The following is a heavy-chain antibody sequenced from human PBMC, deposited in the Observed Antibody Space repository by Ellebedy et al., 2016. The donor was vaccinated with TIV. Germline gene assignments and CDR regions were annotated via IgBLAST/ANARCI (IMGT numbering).Heavy chain of an antibody. CDR2: ISYDGSNK. V-gene: IGHV3-30*18. Sequence: PGGSLRLSCAASGFTFSSYGMHWVRQAPGKGLEWVAVISYDGSNKWYADSVKGRFTISRDNSKRTVDLQMNSLRAEDTAIYFCAKDRTSGDGYWVFDNWGQGTLVSVSS. J-gene: IGHJ4*02. CDR3: AKDRTSGDGYWVFDN. CDR1: GFTFSSYG. D-gene: IGHD5-18*01.